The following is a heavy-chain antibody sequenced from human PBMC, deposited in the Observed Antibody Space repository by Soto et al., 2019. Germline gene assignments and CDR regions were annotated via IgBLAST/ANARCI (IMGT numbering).Heavy chain of an antibody. CDR3: AKGTGPSGSYGEFDY. D-gene: IGHD1-26*01. J-gene: IGHJ4*02. CDR1: GFTFNNYG. CDR2: TSHNGNDK. V-gene: IGHV3-30*18. Sequence: QVQLVESGGGVVQPGRSLRLSCAASGFTFNNYGMHWVRQAPGKGLEWVAVTSHNGNDKYYADSVRGRFTSSRDNSRNTLYLQMNSLRLEDTAVYYCAKGTGPSGSYGEFDYWGQGTLVNVSS.